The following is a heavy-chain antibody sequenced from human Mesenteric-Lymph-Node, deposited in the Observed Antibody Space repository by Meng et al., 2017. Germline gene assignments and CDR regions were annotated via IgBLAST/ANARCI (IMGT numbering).Heavy chain of an antibody. Sequence: GESLKISCATSGFTFNTYAMSWVRQAPGKGLEWVSSINSGGSTNYADSVKGRFTISRDNSKNALYLQMNSLRAEDTAVYYCADQYCGAGRCNSGRFPLDYWGQGKLVTGSS. CDR2: INSGGST. J-gene: IGHJ4*02. V-gene: IGHV3-23*01. CDR1: GFTFNTYA. CDR3: ADQYCGAGRCNSGRFPLDY. D-gene: IGHD2-21*01.